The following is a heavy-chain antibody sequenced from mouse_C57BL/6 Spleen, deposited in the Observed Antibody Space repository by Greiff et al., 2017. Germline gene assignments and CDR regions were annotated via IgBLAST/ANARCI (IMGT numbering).Heavy chain of an antibody. D-gene: IGHD2-5*01. Sequence: EVMLVESGPELVKPGASVKISCTASGYSFTGYYMNWVKQSPEKSLEWIGEINPSTGGTTYNQKFKAKATLTVDKSSSTAYMQLKSLTSEDSAVYYCARGYSNYDYFDYWGQGTTLTVSS. CDR2: INPSTGGT. J-gene: IGHJ2*01. CDR1: GYSFTGYY. V-gene: IGHV1-42*01. CDR3: ARGYSNYDYFDY.